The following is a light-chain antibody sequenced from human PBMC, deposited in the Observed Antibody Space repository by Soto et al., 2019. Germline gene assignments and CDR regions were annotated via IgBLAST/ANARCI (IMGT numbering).Light chain of an antibody. CDR1: QSVSSN. J-gene: IGKJ5*01. Sequence: EIVMTQSPATLSVSPGERATLSCRASQSVSSNLAWYQQKPGQAPRLLIYAASTRATGVPARFSGSGSGTAFTLTISSLQSADFAVYYCQQNNNWPPITFGQGTRLEI. CDR2: AAS. V-gene: IGKV3-15*01. CDR3: QQNNNWPPIT.